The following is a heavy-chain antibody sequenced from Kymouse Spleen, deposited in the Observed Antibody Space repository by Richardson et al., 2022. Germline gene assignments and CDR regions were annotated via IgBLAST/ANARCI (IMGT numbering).Heavy chain of an antibody. CDR3: ARGAEGSGGATEYYYYYGMDV. CDR1: GGSISSSNW. Sequence: QVQLQESGPGLVKPSGTLSLTCAVSGGSISSSNWWSWVRQPPGKGLEWIGEIYHSGSTNYNPSLKSRVTISVDKSKNQFSLKLSSVTAADTAVYYCARGAEGSGGATEYYYYYGMDVWGQGTTVTVSS. J-gene: IGHJ6*02. V-gene: IGHV4-4*02. D-gene: IGHD1-26*01. CDR2: IYHSGST.